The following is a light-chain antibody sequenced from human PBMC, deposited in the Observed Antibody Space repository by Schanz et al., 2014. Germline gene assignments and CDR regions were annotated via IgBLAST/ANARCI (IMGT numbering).Light chain of an antibody. CDR1: SSDVGAYNY. CDR2: EVS. J-gene: IGLJ2*01. V-gene: IGLV2-23*02. CDR3: SSYAGSSTVV. Sequence: QSALTQPASVSGSPGQSITISCTGSSSDVGAYNYVSWYQQHPGNAPKLLIFEVSKRPSGVSNRFSGFKSANTASLTISGLQAEDEAHYYCSSYAGSSTVVFGGGTKLTVL.